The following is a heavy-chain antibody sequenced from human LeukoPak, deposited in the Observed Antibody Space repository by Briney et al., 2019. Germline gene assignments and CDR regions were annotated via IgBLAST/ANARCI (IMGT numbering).Heavy chain of an antibody. CDR1: GFTFSHYG. D-gene: IGHD3-3*01. CDR3: ARDSVFYDFSSGYYSGGEGYYYYMDV. CDR2: IRYSASDT. V-gene: IGHV3-30*02. J-gene: IGHJ6*03. Sequence: GGSLRLSCAASGFTFSHYGMHWVRQAPGKGLEWVAFIRYSASDTYYADSVKGRFTISRDNSKNTLYLQMNSLRAEDTAVYYCARDSVFYDFSSGYYSGGEGYYYYMDVWGKGTTVTVSS.